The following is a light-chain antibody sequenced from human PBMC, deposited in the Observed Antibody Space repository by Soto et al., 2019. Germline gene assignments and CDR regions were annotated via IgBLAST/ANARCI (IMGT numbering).Light chain of an antibody. CDR1: QSVSSN. CDR2: GAS. CDR3: QQYYNWPLT. V-gene: IGKV3-15*01. J-gene: IGKJ4*01. Sequence: EIVMTQSPATLSVSLGERATLSCRASQSVSSNLAWYQQKPGQAPRLLISGASARATDIPARFSGSGSGTEFTLTISSLQSEDFAIYYCQQYYNWPLTFGGGTKVEIK.